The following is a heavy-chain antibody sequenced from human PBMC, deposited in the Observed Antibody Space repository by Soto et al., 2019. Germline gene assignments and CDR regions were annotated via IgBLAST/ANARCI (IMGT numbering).Heavy chain of an antibody. J-gene: IGHJ5*02. CDR1: GLTFSSYS. CDR3: AREGDSSGWYNWFDP. Sequence: GGSLRLCCAASGLTFSSYSMNWVRQAPGKGLEWVSYISSSSSTIYYADSVKGRFTISRDNAKNSLYLQMNSLRAEDTAVYYCAREGDSSGWYNWFDPWGQGTLVTVSS. V-gene: IGHV3-48*01. D-gene: IGHD3-22*01. CDR2: ISSSSSTI.